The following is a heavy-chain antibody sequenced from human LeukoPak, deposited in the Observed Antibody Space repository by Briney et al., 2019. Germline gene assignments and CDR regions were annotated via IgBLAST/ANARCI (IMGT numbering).Heavy chain of an antibody. V-gene: IGHV1-2*02. CDR1: GYTFTGYY. D-gene: IGHD1-14*01. J-gene: IGHJ4*02. CDR2: INPNSGGT. CDR3: ARENRGGTSISSHIYYFDY. Sequence: ASGKVSCKASGYTFTGYYMHWVRQAPGQGLEWMGWINPNSGGTNFAQKFQGRVTMTRDTSISTAYMELSRLRSDDTAVYYCARENRGGTSISSHIYYFDYWGQGTLVTVSS.